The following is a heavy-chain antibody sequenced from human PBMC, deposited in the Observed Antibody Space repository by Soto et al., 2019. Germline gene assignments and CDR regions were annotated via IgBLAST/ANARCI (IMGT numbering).Heavy chain of an antibody. CDR3: AREGVRGMDV. D-gene: IGHD3-16*01. V-gene: IGHV1-8*01. CDR1: GYTFTSCD. CDR2: MKPNSAKT. Sequence: QVQLVQSGAEVKKPGASVKVAFKAYGYTFTSCDINWVRQANGQGLEWMGWMKPNSAKTGYAQKLQGRVTMTRNTSISTAYLELSSLRSEDTAEYYCAREGVRGMDVWGQGTTVTFSS. J-gene: IGHJ6*02.